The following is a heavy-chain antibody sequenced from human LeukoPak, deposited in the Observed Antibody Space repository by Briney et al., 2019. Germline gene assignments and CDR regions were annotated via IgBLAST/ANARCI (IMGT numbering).Heavy chain of an antibody. V-gene: IGHV4-34*01. CDR1: GGSFSGYF. J-gene: IGHJ4*02. Sequence: PSETLSLTCAVYGGSFSGYFWSWLRQPPGKGVEGIGEINHSGTTNYNPSLTSRVTISVDTSKNQFSLKLSSVTAVDTAVYYCARKVLGYGDSSGYCGLYDYRGQGTLVTVSS. CDR3: ARKVLGYGDSSGYCGLYDY. D-gene: IGHD3-22*01. CDR2: INHSGTT.